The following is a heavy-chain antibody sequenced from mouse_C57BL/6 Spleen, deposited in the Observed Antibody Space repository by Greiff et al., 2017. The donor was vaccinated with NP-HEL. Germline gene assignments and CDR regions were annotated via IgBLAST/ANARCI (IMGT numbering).Heavy chain of an antibody. Sequence: QVQLKQPGAELVRPGSSVKLSCKASGYTFTSYWMHWVKQRPIQGLEWIGNIDPSDSETHSNQKFKDKAPLTVDKSSSQAYMQLSSLTSEDSAVYYCARDYSSSFDYWGQGTTLTVSS. V-gene: IGHV1-52*01. CDR1: GYTFTSYW. D-gene: IGHD2-5*01. CDR2: IDPSDSET. J-gene: IGHJ2*01. CDR3: ARDYSSSFDY.